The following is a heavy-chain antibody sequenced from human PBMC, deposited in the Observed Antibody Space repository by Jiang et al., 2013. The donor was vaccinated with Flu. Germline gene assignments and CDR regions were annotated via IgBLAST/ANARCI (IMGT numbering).Heavy chain of an antibody. D-gene: IGHD1-1*01. Sequence: SQTLSLTCAISGDSVSRSDVAWNWIRQSPSRGLEWLGRTKLKSQWTTYYAPSVKSRMVINSDTSNNQFSMQLSSVTPEDTAVYYCARRSFNWKDGFDVWGQGALVTVSS. CDR2: TKLKSQWTT. V-gene: IGHV6-1*01. CDR3: ARRSFNWKDGFDV. CDR1: GDSVSRSDVA. J-gene: IGHJ4*02.